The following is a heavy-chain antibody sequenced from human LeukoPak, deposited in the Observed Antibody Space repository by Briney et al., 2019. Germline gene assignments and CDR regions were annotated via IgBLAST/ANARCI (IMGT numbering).Heavy chain of an antibody. V-gene: IGHV3-7*03. J-gene: IGHJ4*02. CDR1: GGSISTSSYY. D-gene: IGHD3-22*01. Sequence: TSETLSLTCTVSGGSISTSSYYWGWIRQSPGKGLEWVANINQDGTEKYYVDSVKGRFTISRDNGKNSLYLQMNSLRAEDTAVYYCAKDRYYYDSSIGLYYFDYWGQGTLVTVSS. CDR3: AKDRYYYDSSIGLYYFDY. CDR2: INQDGTEK.